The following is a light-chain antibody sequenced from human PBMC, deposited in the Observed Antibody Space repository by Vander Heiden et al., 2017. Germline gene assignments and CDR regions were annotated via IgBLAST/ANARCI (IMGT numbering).Light chain of an antibody. V-gene: IGLV2-11*01. Sequence: QSALSQPRSVSGSPGQSVTISCTGTSSGVGGFDLVSWYQQHPGKVPKLIIYDVTKRPSGVPDRFSGSKSGNTASRSISGLQAEDEADYDCCSYADSYSLVFGGGTKLTVL. J-gene: IGLJ3*02. CDR2: DVT. CDR1: SSGVGGFDL. CDR3: CSYADSYSLV.